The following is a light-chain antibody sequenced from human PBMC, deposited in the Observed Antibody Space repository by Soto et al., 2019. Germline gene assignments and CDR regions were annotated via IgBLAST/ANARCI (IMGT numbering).Light chain of an antibody. CDR1: QSVSNK. V-gene: IGKV3-15*01. CDR3: QQYNPWRSIT. CDR2: DTS. Sequence: IIMKQSPATLSVSRMGIATLCCMGSQSVSNKLAWYQHKPGQAPRVLIYDTSTRAAGIPARFSGSGSGTDFTLTISSLQSEDFAVYYCQQYNPWRSITFGQGTRLEI. J-gene: IGKJ5*01.